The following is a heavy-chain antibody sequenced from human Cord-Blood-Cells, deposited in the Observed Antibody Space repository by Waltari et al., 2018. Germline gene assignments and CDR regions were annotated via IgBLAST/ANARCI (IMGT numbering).Heavy chain of an antibody. V-gene: IGHV1-2*02. CDR1: GYTFTGYY. D-gene: IGHD7-27*01. CDR3: ARARPLKLGRNAFDI. Sequence: QVQLVQSGAEVKKPGASVKVSCKASGYTFTGYYMPWVRQAPGQGLEWMGWINPNSGGTNYAQKFQGRVTMTRDTSISTAYMELSRLRSDDTAVYYCARARPLKLGRNAFDIWGQGTMVTVSS. CDR2: INPNSGGT. J-gene: IGHJ3*02.